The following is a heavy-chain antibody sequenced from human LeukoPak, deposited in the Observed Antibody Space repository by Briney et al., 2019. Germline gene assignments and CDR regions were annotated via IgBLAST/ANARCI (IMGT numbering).Heavy chain of an antibody. J-gene: IGHJ3*02. CDR1: GGSISSGSYY. D-gene: IGHD3-22*01. CDR2: IYTSGST. V-gene: IGHV4-61*02. Sequence: SQTLSLTCTVSGGSISSGSYYWRWIRQPAGKGLEWIGRIYTSGSTNYNPPLKSRVTISVDASKNQFSLKLSSVTAADTAVYYCARDRTGYYDSSGYPLDAFDIWGQGTMVTVSS. CDR3: ARDRTGYYDSSGYPLDAFDI.